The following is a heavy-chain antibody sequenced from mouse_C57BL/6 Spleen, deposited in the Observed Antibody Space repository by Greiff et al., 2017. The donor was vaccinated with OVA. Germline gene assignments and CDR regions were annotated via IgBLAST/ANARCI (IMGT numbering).Heavy chain of an antibody. CDR2: INPGSGGT. J-gene: IGHJ3*01. D-gene: IGHD3-2*02. CDR1: GYAFTNYL. Sequence: VQLQQSGAELVRPGTSVKVSCKASGYAFTNYLIEWVKQRPGQGLEWIGVINPGSGGTNYNEKFKGKATLTADKSSSTAYMQLSSLTSEDSAVYFCARRDGTAQAWFAYWGQGTLVTVSA. CDR3: ARRDGTAQAWFAY. V-gene: IGHV1-54*01.